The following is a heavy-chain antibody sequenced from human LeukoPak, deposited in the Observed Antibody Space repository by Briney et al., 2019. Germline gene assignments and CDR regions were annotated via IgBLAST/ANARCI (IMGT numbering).Heavy chain of an antibody. CDR3: AKLAFCTNAVCFSNYYYSMDV. CDR1: GSIFSSYW. V-gene: IGHV5-51*01. J-gene: IGHJ6*03. Sequence: GESLKISCKGSGSIFSSYWIGWGRQMPGKGLERMGIIYTGDSDNKYSPSFQGQVTISADKSISTAYLQWSSRKASDTAMYYCAKLAFCTNAVCFSNYYYSMDVWGRGTTVTVSS. D-gene: IGHD2-8*01. CDR2: IYTGDSDN.